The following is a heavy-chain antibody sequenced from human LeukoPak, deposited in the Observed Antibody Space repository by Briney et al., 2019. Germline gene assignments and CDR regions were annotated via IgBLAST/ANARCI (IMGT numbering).Heavy chain of an antibody. J-gene: IGHJ4*02. Sequence: GGSLRLSCAASGFTFSSYEMNWVRQAPGKGLEWVSYISSSGSTIYYANSVKGRFTISRDNAKNSLYLQMNSLRAEDTAVYYCVRADLDSSWLQNFDYWGQGTLVTVSS. CDR1: GFTFSSYE. V-gene: IGHV3-48*03. CDR3: VRADLDSSWLQNFDY. CDR2: ISSSGSTI. D-gene: IGHD6-13*01.